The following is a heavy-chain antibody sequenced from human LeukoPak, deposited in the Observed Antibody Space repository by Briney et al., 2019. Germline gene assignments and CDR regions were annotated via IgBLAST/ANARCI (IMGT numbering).Heavy chain of an antibody. CDR3: ARGYSSTSPSRQNAFDI. V-gene: IGHV4-39*01. D-gene: IGHD6-13*01. CDR2: IYYSGST. CDR1: GGSISSSSYY. Sequence: PSETLSLTCTVSGGSISSSSYYWGWIRQPPGKGLEWIGSIYYSGSTYYNPSLKSRVTISVDTSKNQFSLKVSSVTAADTAVYYCARGYSSTSPSRQNAFDIWGQGTMVTVSS. J-gene: IGHJ3*02.